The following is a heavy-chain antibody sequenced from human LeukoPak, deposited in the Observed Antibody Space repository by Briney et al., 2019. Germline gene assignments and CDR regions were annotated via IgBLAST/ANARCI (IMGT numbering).Heavy chain of an antibody. J-gene: IGHJ6*02. V-gene: IGHV4-4*02. Sequence: PSETLSLTCAVSGGSISSSNWWSWVRQPPGKGLEWIGEIYHSGSTNYNPSLKSRVTISVDKSKNQFSLKLSSVTAADTAVYYCARDGPPMVRGVMGFRYYYYGMDVWGQGTTVTVSS. CDR3: ARDGPPMVRGVMGFRYYYYGMDV. D-gene: IGHD3-10*01. CDR1: GGSISSSNW. CDR2: IYHSGST.